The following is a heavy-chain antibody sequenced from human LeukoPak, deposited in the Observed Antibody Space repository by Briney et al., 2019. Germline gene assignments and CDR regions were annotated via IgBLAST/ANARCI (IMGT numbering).Heavy chain of an antibody. D-gene: IGHD3-10*01. V-gene: IGHV3-74*01. J-gene: IGHJ4*02. CDR3: AKPIWFGELLPFDY. CDR1: GFTFNSYW. CDR2: INSDGSST. Sequence: PGGSLRLSCAASGFTFNSYWMHWVRQAPGKGLVWVSRINSDGSSTSYADSVKGRFTISRDNAKNTLYLQMNSLRAEDTAVYYCAKPIWFGELLPFDYWGQGTLVTVSS.